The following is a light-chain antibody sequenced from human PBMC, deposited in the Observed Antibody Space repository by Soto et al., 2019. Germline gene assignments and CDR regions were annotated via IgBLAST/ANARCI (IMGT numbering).Light chain of an antibody. CDR1: QSVSSSY. CDR2: GAS. V-gene: IGKV3-20*01. Sequence: DIVLTQSPGTLSLSPGERATLSCRASQSVSSSYLAWYQQKPGQAPRLLIYGASNRATGIPDRFSGGGSATDFTLTISRLEPEDFAVYYCQQYDNSPLTFGGGTKV. J-gene: IGKJ4*01. CDR3: QQYDNSPLT.